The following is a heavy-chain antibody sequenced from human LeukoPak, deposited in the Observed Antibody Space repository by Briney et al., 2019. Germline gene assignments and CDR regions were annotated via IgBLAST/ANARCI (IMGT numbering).Heavy chain of an antibody. CDR3: ARDLTGGSLDY. J-gene: IGHJ4*02. D-gene: IGHD1-14*01. CDR2: INPNSGGT. Sequence: ASVKVSCKASGGTFSSYAISWVRQAPGQGLEWMGWINPNSGGTNYAQKFQGRVTMTRDTSISTAYMELSRLRSDDTAVYYCARDLTGGSLDYWGQGTLVTVSS. V-gene: IGHV1-2*02. CDR1: GGTFSSYA.